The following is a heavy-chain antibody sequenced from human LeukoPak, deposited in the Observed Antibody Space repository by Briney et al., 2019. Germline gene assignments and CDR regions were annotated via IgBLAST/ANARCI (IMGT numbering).Heavy chain of an antibody. CDR3: ANLLGYCSSTSCYADDAFDI. Sequence: GGSLRLSCAASGFTFSSYSMNWVRQAPGKGLEWVSYISSSSSTIYYADSVKGRFTISRDNSKNTLYLQMNSLRAEDTAVYYCANLLGYCSSTSCYADDAFDIWGQGTMVTVSS. D-gene: IGHD2-2*01. CDR1: GFTFSSYS. J-gene: IGHJ3*02. CDR2: ISSSSSTI. V-gene: IGHV3-48*01.